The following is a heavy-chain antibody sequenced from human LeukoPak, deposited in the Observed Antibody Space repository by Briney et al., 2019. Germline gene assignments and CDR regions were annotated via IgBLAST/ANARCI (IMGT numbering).Heavy chain of an antibody. D-gene: IGHD3-3*01. CDR1: GGSISSGGYY. CDR2: IYHSGST. CDR3: ARRPEYYDFWSGPNYYYYYYMDV. Sequence: SETLSLTCTVSGGSISSGGYYWSWIRQPPGKGLEWIGYIYHSGSTYYNPSLKSRVTISVDRSKNQFSLKLSSVTAADTAVYYCARRPEYYDFWSGPNYYYYYYMDVWGKGTTVTVSS. J-gene: IGHJ6*03. V-gene: IGHV4-30-2*01.